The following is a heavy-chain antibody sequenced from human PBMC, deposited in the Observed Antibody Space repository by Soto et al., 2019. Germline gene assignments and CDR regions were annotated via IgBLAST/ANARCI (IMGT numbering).Heavy chain of an antibody. D-gene: IGHD2-8*01. CDR3: ARVGPYAVYYYYGMDV. CDR2: ISAYNGNT. J-gene: IGHJ6*02. Sequence: QVQLVQSGAEVKKPGASVKVSCKASGYTFTSYGISWVRQAPGQGLEWMGWISAYNGNTNYAQKLQGRVTMTTATSTSTAYMELRSLRSDDTAVYYCARVGPYAVYYYYGMDVWGQGTTVTVSS. CDR1: GYTFTSYG. V-gene: IGHV1-18*01.